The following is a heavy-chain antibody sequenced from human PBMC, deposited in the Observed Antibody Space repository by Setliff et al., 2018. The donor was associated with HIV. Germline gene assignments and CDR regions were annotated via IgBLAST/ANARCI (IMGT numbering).Heavy chain of an antibody. CDR3: ARAELHYDILTQFKSVDV. Sequence: SETLSLTCAVSGYSISSGFYWGWIRQPAGKGLEWIGRIYSSGSTTYSPSLKSRVTILLDPSKNQFSLKLSSVTAADTAVYYCARAELHYDILTQFKSVDVWGKGTTVTVSS. D-gene: IGHD3-9*01. V-gene: IGHV4-38-2*01. CDR1: GYSISSGFY. J-gene: IGHJ6*04. CDR2: IYSSGST.